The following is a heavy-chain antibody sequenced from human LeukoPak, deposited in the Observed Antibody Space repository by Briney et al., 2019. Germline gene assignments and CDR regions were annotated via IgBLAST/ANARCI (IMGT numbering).Heavy chain of an antibody. Sequence: GGSLRLSCAASGFTFSSYGMHWVRQAPGKGLEWVAFIRYDGSNKYYAASVKGRFTISRDNSKNTLYLQMNSLRAEDTAVYYCAKSSYSSSWSTFDPWGQGTLVTVSS. D-gene: IGHD6-13*01. CDR3: AKSSYSSSWSTFDP. CDR2: IRYDGSNK. J-gene: IGHJ5*02. V-gene: IGHV3-30*02. CDR1: GFTFSSYG.